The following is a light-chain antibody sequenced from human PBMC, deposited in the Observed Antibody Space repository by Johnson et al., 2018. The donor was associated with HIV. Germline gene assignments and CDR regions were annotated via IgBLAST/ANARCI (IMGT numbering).Light chain of an antibody. CDR2: EDY. CDR3: GVWDASLSHHYF. J-gene: IGLJ1*01. Sequence: QSVLTQPPSVSAAPGQRVNISCSGHSSNIENYFVSWYQQLPGAAPRLLIYEDYKRPSGIPDRFSGSKSGASATLGITGLQTGDEADYYCGVWDASLSHHYFFGTGTTITVL. V-gene: IGLV1-51*02. CDR1: SSNIENYF.